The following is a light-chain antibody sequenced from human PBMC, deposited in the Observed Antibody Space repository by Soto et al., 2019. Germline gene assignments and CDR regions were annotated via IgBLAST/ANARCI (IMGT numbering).Light chain of an antibody. V-gene: IGKV1-33*01. Sequence: DIQMTQSPSSLSTSVGNRVTITCQASQDIGNYLNWYQQKPGKAPKLLIYGASNLETGVPSRFSGGGSGTDFTFTISSLQPEDIATYYCQHYYNLPLTFGGGTKVEIK. J-gene: IGKJ4*01. CDR3: QHYYNLPLT. CDR2: GAS. CDR1: QDIGNY.